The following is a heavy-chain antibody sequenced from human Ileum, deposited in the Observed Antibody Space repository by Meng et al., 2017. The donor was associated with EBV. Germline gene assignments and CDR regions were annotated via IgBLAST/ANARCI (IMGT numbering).Heavy chain of an antibody. Sequence: GPVLVEPPRTRPLTVLGTVGSLTSESDPCSWIRSAPGGRLEWIGHTYGIDFNYCPSFPSRVTISIDTAKNQLFLKLTSVTGADTAVDYWAYYRVGRGGVGSWGQGTLVTVSS. D-gene: IGHD3-16*01. CDR1: VGSLTSESDP. J-gene: IGHJ4*02. V-gene: IGHV4-61*01. CDR2: TYGIDF. CDR3: AYYRVGRGGVGS.